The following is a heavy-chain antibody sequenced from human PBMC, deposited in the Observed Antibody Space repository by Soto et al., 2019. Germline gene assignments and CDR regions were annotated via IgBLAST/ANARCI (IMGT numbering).Heavy chain of an antibody. Sequence: ASVKVSCKASGYIFTSYYLHWVRQAPGQGLEWMGWINPFDGSRMFAQSFQGRVTLTRDTSASTAYMELSSLRSEDTAVYYCASASSRGWYRALYYYYGMDVWGQGTTVTVSS. D-gene: IGHD6-19*01. CDR3: ASASSRGWYRALYYYYGMDV. V-gene: IGHV1-46*01. CDR2: INPFDGSR. J-gene: IGHJ6*02. CDR1: GYIFTSYY.